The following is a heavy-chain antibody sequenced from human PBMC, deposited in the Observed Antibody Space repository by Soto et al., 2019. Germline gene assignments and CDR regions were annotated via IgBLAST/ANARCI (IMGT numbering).Heavy chain of an antibody. D-gene: IGHD2-8*01. V-gene: IGHV4-4*02. CDR3: GRGGVPDY. J-gene: IGHJ4*02. CDR1: SGSISGSHW. CDR2: ISNIGST. Sequence: QVLLQESGPGLVKPSGTLSLTCAVSSGSISGSHWWSWVRQPPGKGLEWIGEISNIGSTNYNPSLRSRVAISVDKSKNQFSLKLSSVPAADTAVYHCGRGGVPDYWGQGILVTVSS.